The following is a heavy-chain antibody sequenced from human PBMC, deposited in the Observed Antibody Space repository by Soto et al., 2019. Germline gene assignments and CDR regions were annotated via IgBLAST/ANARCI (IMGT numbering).Heavy chain of an antibody. CDR1: GGSISSGGYS. Sequence: SETLSLTCAVSGGSISSGGYSWSWIRQPPGKGLEWIGYIYHSGSTYYNPSLKSRVTISVDRSKNQFSLKLSSVTAADTAVYYCAGKYPGSSGNWFDPWGQGTLVTVSS. CDR3: AGKYPGSSGNWFDP. CDR2: IYHSGST. V-gene: IGHV4-30-2*01. J-gene: IGHJ5*02. D-gene: IGHD3-10*01.